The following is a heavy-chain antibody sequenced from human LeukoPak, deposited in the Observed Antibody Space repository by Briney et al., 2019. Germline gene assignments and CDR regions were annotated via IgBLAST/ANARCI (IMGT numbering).Heavy chain of an antibody. D-gene: IGHD3-9*01. Sequence: PGGSLRLSCAASGFTFSSYAMSWVRQAPGKGLEWVSAISGSGGSTYYADSVKGRFTISRDNSKNTLYLQMNSLRAEDTAVYYCAKMQYYDILTGYSYWGQGTLDTVSS. CDR1: GFTFSSYA. CDR2: ISGSGGST. CDR3: AKMQYYDILTGYSY. V-gene: IGHV3-23*01. J-gene: IGHJ4*02.